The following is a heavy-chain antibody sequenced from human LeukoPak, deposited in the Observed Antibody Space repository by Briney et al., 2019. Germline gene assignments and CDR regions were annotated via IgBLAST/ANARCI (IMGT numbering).Heavy chain of an antibody. CDR3: AKGTTNWGSYYMDV. CDR1: GFTFSSYA. J-gene: IGHJ6*03. CDR2: ISYDGSNK. D-gene: IGHD7-27*01. Sequence: PGGSLRLSCAASGFTFSSYAMHWVRQAPGKGLEWVAVISYDGSNKYYADSVKGRFTISRDNSKNTLYLQMNSLRAEDTAVYYCAKGTTNWGSYYMDVWGKGTTVTVSS. V-gene: IGHV3-30-3*01.